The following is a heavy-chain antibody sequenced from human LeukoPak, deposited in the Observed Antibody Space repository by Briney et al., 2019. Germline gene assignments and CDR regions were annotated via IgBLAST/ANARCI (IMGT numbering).Heavy chain of an antibody. CDR2: INSDGSST. CDR3: ATDEAATGRLDY. Sequence: GGSLRLSCAASGFNSRNYWMHWVRQAPGKGLVWVSRINSDGSSTSYADSVKGRFTISRDNAKNTLYLQINSLRAEDTAVYYCATDEAATGRLDYWGQGTLVTDSS. V-gene: IGHV3-74*01. CDR1: GFNSRNYW. J-gene: IGHJ4*02. D-gene: IGHD1-1*01.